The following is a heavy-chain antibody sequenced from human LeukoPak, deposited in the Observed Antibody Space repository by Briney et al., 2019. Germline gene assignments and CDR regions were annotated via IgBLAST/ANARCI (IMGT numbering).Heavy chain of an antibody. CDR2: IYYSGST. V-gene: IGHV4-59*01. CDR1: GGSTSDYY. D-gene: IGHD1-26*01. Sequence: PETLSLTSTVSGGSTSDYYWSWIRQPPGKGLEWIGYIYYSGSTTYNPSFKSRVTISVDTSKNQFSLRLSSVTAADTAVYYCAGGHYPLEYWGQGTLVTVSS. J-gene: IGHJ4*02. CDR3: AGGHYPLEY.